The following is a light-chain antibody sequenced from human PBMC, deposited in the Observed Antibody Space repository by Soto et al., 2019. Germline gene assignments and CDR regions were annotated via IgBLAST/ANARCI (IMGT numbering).Light chain of an antibody. CDR2: AAS. CDR1: QSISFY. J-gene: IGKJ5*01. CDR3: QQSYSTPIT. Sequence: IHMTQAPSSLSASVGDIVTITCRASQSISFYLNWYQQKPGKAHKVLIYAASNLQSGVPSRFSGSGSGTDFTLTISSLQPEDFATYYCQQSYSTPITFGQGTRLEIK. V-gene: IGKV1-39*01.